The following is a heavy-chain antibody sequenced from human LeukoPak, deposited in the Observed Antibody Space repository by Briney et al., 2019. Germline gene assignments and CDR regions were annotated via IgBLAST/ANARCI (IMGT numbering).Heavy chain of an antibody. CDR3: TRDAVSIFGVISGAREFDF. CDR2: ISGYNDNT. J-gene: IGHJ4*02. V-gene: IGHV1-18*01. CDR1: GYKLDTYG. Sequence: ASVKVSCKTPGYKLDTYGISWVLQAPGQGLEWMGWISGYNDNTKYAQNFQDRVSMSTDKSTNSAYMELRSLTSDDTAVYYCTRDAVSIFGVISGAREFDFWGQGTLVTVSS. D-gene: IGHD3-3*01.